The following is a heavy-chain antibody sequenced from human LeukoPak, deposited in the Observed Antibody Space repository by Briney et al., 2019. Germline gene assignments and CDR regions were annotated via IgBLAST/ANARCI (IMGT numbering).Heavy chain of an antibody. V-gene: IGHV3-23*01. CDR1: GFTFSSYG. CDR2: ISGSGVNT. J-gene: IGHJ6*03. D-gene: IGHD3-22*01. Sequence: AGGSLRLSCAASGFTFSSYGMSWVRQAPGKGLEWVSAISGSGVNTYYADSVKGRFTISRDNAKNSLYLQMNSLRAEDTAVYYCARDYYDSSGYYYYYYYYMDVWGKGTTVTVSS. CDR3: ARDYYDSSGYYYYYYYYMDV.